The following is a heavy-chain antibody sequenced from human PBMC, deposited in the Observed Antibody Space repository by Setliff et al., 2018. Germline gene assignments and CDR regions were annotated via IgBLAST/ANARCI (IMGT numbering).Heavy chain of an antibody. Sequence: PSETLSLTCAVYGGSFNVYFWSWIRQPPGKGLEWIGEISHSGSTNYNPSLRSRVTISGDTSKKQFSLKMNSVTAADTAVYYCASHVVMEPATPDVFDCWGQGTLVTVSS. CDR2: ISHSGST. CDR1: GGSFNVYF. D-gene: IGHD2-21*01. J-gene: IGHJ4*02. V-gene: IGHV4-34*01. CDR3: ASHVVMEPATPDVFDC.